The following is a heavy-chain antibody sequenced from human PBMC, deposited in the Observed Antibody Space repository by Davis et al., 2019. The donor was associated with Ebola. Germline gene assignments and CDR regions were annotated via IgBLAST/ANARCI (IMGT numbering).Heavy chain of an antibody. CDR1: GGSIASPAHY. D-gene: IGHD5-12*01. J-gene: IGHJ4*02. CDR2: IYYSGST. CDR3: ARHSGYYYFDS. V-gene: IGHV4-39*01. Sequence: SETLSLTCTASGGSIASPAHYWDWIRQPPGKGLEWIGNIYYSGSTDSSPSLESRVSKSVDTTTNQFSMKLSSVTAADTAVYYCARHSGYYYFDSWGRGTLVTVSS.